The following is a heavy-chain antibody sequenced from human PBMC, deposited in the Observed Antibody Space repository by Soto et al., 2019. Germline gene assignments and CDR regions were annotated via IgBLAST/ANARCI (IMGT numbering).Heavy chain of an antibody. CDR2: ISYDGSNT. J-gene: IGHJ3*01. V-gene: IGHV3-30-3*01. D-gene: IGHD2-15*01. Sequence: QVQMVESGRGEVQPGRTLRLSCAASGFTFSHYAMHWVRQAPGKGLEWVAFISYDGSNTYXXXSVEGRFTISKDNSKXXXXXXXXXXXXXXXXXXXXXXQAVVTAFDVWGRGTMVTVSS. CDR1: GFTFSHYA. CDR3: XXQAVVTAFDV.